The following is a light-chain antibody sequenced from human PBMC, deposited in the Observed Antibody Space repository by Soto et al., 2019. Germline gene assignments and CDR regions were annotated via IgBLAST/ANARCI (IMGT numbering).Light chain of an antibody. J-gene: IGKJ1*01. CDR1: QGISNY. Sequence: DIQMTQSPSSLSASVGDRVTITCRASQGISNYLAWYQQKQGKVPKLLIYSASTLQAGVPSRFSGSGSGTDFTLTISSRQPEDVATYYCQQHNSAPRWTFGQGTKVEIK. CDR2: SAS. CDR3: QQHNSAPRWT. V-gene: IGKV1-27*01.